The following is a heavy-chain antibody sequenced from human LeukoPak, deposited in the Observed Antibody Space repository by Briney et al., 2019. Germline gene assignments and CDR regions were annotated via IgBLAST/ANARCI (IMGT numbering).Heavy chain of an antibody. V-gene: IGHV1-2*02. CDR2: INPNSGGT. CDR1: GYTFTGYY. CDR3: AREGDIVLMVYAISDAFDI. Sequence: ASVKVSCKASGYTFTGYYMHWVRQAPGQGLEWMGWINPNSGGTNYAQKFQGRVTMTRDTSISTAYMELSRLRSDDTAVYYCAREGDIVLMVYAISDAFDIWGQGTMVTVSS. J-gene: IGHJ3*02. D-gene: IGHD2-8*01.